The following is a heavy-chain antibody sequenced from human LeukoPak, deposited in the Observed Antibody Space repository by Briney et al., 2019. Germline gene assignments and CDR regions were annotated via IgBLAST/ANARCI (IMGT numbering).Heavy chain of an antibody. D-gene: IGHD3-22*01. Sequence: PGRSLRLSCIASGFTFGDYAMSWVRQAPGKALEGVGFIRSKASGGTTEYAASVKGRFTISRDDSNSIAYLQMTSLKTEDSAIYYCSRMMQHSYDRGAYYRLFDYWGQGTLVTVSS. V-gene: IGHV3-49*04. CDR3: SRMMQHSYDRGAYYRLFDY. J-gene: IGHJ4*02. CDR2: IRSKASGGTT. CDR1: GFTFGDYA.